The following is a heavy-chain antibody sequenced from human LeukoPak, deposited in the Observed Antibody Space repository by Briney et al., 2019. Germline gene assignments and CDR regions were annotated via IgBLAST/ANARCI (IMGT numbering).Heavy chain of an antibody. V-gene: IGHV4-39*07. D-gene: IGHD3-22*01. CDR3: ARFFYDSRDFDY. Sequence: SETLSLTCTVSGGSISSSSYYWGWIRQPPGKGLEWIGSIYYSGSTYYNPSLKSRVTISVDTSKNQYSLKLSSVTAADTAVYYCARFFYDSRDFDYWGQGTLVTVSS. J-gene: IGHJ4*02. CDR2: IYYSGST. CDR1: GGSISSSSYY.